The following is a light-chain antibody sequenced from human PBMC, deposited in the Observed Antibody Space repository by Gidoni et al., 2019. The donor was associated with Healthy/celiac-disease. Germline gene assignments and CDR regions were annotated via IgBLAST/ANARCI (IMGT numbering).Light chain of an antibody. CDR2: QDS. CDR1: KLGDKY. CDR3: QAWDSSTDVV. Sequence: YELTQPPSVSVSPGQTASITCSGDKLGDKYACWYQQKPGQSPVLVIYQDSKRPSGIPERFSGSNSGNTATLTISGTQAMDEADYYCQAWDSSTDVVFGGGTKLTVL. V-gene: IGLV3-1*01. J-gene: IGLJ2*01.